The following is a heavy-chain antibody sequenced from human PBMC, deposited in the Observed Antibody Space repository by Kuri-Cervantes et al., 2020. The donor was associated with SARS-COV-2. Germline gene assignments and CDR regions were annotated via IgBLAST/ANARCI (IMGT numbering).Heavy chain of an antibody. J-gene: IGHJ3*02. D-gene: IGHD3-10*01. CDR1: GYTFTGYY. V-gene: IGHV1-2*04. Sequence: ASVKVSCKASGYTFTGYYMHWVRQAPGQGLEWMGWINPNSGGTNYAQKFQGWVTMTTDTSTSTAYMELRSLRSDDTAVYYCARGGSGSDAFDIWGQGTMVTVSS. CDR2: INPNSGGT. CDR3: ARGGSGSDAFDI.